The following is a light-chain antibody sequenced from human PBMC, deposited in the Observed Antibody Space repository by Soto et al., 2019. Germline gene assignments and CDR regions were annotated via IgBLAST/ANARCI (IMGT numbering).Light chain of an antibody. J-gene: IGKJ1*01. Sequence: ETVLTQSPGTLSLSPGERATLSCRSSQSVSSNYLAWYQQKPGQAPRLLIYDVSSRATGIPDRFSGSGSGTDFTISRLEPEDFAMYYCQQYGSSPTFGQGTKVEIK. CDR2: DVS. CDR3: QQYGSSPT. CDR1: QSVSSNY. V-gene: IGKV3-20*01.